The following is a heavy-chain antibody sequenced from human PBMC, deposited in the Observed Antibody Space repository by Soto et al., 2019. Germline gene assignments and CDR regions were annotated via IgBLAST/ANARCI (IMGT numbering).Heavy chain of an antibody. D-gene: IGHD1-26*01. CDR1: GFTFSSYS. CDR2: ISSSSSYI. V-gene: IGHV3-21*01. Sequence: EVQLVESGGGLVKPGGSLRLSCAASGFTFSSYSMNWVRQAPGKGLEWVSSISSSSSYIYYADSVKGRFTISRDNAKNSLYLQMTSLRAEDTAVYDCARVELRTRYYYYYMDVWGKGTTVTVSS. CDR3: ARVELRTRYYYYYMDV. J-gene: IGHJ6*03.